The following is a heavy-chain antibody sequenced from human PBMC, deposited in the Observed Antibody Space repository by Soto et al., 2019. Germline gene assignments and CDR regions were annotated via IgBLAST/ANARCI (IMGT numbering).Heavy chain of an antibody. CDR2: ISTYNGDT. V-gene: IGHV1-18*01. D-gene: IGHD5-12*01. CDR1: GYPFTRSG. Sequence: ASVKVSCKASGYPFTRSGISWVRQAPGQGLEWMGWISTYNGDTNYAQTFQGRVTMTTDTSTSTVHMEVRSLRSDDTAVYYCAREGVAPYYYYGMDVWGQGTPVTVSS. J-gene: IGHJ6*02. CDR3: AREGVAPYYYYGMDV.